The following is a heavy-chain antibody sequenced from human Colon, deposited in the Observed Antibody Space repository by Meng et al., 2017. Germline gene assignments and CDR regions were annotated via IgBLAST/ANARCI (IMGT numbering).Heavy chain of an antibody. CDR3: ARARELWGRPLPSPFDY. CDR1: GFALSGVT. J-gene: IGHJ4*02. D-gene: IGHD7-27*01. V-gene: IGHV2-5*02. Sequence: QITLRESGPTLVKPTQTLTLTCSISGFALSGVTVAWIRQPPGKALECLAVIYWDDDKRYRPSLESRLTITKDTSKNQVVLTMTNVDPVDTATYYCARARELWGRPLPSPFDYWGPGTLVTVS. CDR2: IYWDDDK.